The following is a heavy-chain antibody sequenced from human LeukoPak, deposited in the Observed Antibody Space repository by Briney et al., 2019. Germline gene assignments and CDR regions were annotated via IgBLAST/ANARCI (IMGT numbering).Heavy chain of an antibody. Sequence: SVKVSCKASGGTFSSYAISWVRQAPGQGLEWMGGIIPIFGTANYAQKFQGRVTITTDESTSTAYMELSSLRSEDTAVYYCARGDIVVVPAGYYYYYMDVWGKGTTVTDSS. CDR2: IIPIFGTA. CDR1: GGTFSSYA. CDR3: ARGDIVVVPAGYYYYYMDV. J-gene: IGHJ6*03. D-gene: IGHD2-2*01. V-gene: IGHV1-69*05.